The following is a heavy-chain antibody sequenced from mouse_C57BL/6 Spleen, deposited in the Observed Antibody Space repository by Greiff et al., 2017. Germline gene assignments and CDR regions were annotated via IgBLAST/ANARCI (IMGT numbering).Heavy chain of an antibody. CDR2: ISSGSSTI. J-gene: IGHJ3*01. CDR3: ARNWAFAY. CDR1: GFTFSDYG. V-gene: IGHV5-17*01. D-gene: IGHD4-1*01. Sequence: EVQRVESGGGLVKPGGSLKLSCAASGFTFSDYGMHWVRQAPEKGLEWVAYISSGSSTIYYADTVKGRVTISRDNSKNTLFLRMTSLRSDDTAMYYCARNWAFAYWGQGTLVTVSA.